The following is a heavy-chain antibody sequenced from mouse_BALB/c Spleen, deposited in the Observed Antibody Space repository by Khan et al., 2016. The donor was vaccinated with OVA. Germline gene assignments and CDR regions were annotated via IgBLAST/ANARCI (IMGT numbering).Heavy chain of an antibody. CDR3: ARLLSTYYFDY. Sequence: EVELVESGGDLVKPGGSLKLSCEASGFTFSSYGMSWVRQSPDKRLEWVASISSGGSYIYYPDSVKGRFTISRDNAKNTLYLQMSSLKSEDTVMYYCARLLSTYYFDYWGQGTTLTVSS. V-gene: IGHV5-6*01. J-gene: IGHJ2*01. CDR2: ISSGGSYI. D-gene: IGHD1-1*02. CDR1: GFTFSSYG.